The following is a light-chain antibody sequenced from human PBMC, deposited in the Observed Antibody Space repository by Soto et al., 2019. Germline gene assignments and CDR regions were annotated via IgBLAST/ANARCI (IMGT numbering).Light chain of an antibody. CDR3: QQYHRYIT. V-gene: IGKV1-5*03. J-gene: IGKJ5*01. CDR1: ESIDDW. Sequence: DIQMTQSPSTLSASVGDRVTITCRASESIDDWLAWYQQKPGKAPKLLIYTASSLQSGVPSRFSGSGSGTEFTLTISSLQPDHFATYYCQQYHRYITFGPGTRREIK. CDR2: TAS.